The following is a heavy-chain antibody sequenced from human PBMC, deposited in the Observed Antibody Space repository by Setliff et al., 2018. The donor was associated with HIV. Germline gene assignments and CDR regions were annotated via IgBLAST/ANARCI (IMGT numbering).Heavy chain of an antibody. CDR2: ITVYNGDT. CDR3: ARQIFWRDYYFDY. D-gene: IGHD3-3*01. Sequence: ASVKVSCKASGYSFANYGLSWVRQVPGQGLEWMGWITVYNGDTNYAQKPQGRVTTTIDRSTSTAYMELRSLRSDDTAVYYCARQIFWRDYYFDYWGQGTLVTVSS. CDR1: GYSFANYG. V-gene: IGHV1-18*04. J-gene: IGHJ4*02.